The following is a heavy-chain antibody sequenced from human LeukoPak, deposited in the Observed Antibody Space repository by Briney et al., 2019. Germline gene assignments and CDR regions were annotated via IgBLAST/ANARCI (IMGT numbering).Heavy chain of an antibody. CDR3: ARDESGALGSSGWHY. CDR2: ISAYNGNT. J-gene: IGHJ4*02. CDR1: GYTFTSYG. D-gene: IGHD6-19*01. Sequence: ASVKVSCKASGYTFTSYGISWVRQAPGQGLEWMGWISAYNGNTNYAQKLQGRVTMTTDTSTSTAYMELRSLRSDDTAVYYCARDESGALGSSGWHYWGQGTLVTVSS. V-gene: IGHV1-18*01.